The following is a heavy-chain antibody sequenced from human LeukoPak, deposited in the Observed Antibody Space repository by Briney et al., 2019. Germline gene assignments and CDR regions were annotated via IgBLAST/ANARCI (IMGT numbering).Heavy chain of an antibody. J-gene: IGHJ4*02. CDR1: GFTFSSYG. Sequence: GGTLRLSCAASGFTFSSYGMSWVRQAPGKGLEWVSAISGSGGSTYYADSVKGRFTISRDNSKNTLYLQMNSLRAEDTAVYYCAKDMRITMMVVMKAPTESDYWGQGTLVTVSS. CDR2: ISGSGGST. CDR3: AKDMRITMMVVMKAPTESDY. D-gene: IGHD3-22*01. V-gene: IGHV3-23*01.